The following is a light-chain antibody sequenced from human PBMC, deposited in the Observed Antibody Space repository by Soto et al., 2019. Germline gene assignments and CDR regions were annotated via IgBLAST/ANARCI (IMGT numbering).Light chain of an antibody. CDR1: QSVSSSH. CDR2: SAS. V-gene: IGKV3-20*01. Sequence: IVLTLSPGTLSLSQGERATLSCRASQSVSSSHLAWYQQKPGQAPRLLIYSASSRATGIPDRFSGSGSGTDFTLTISRLEPEDFAVYDCLRYGGFCQVTKVDIK. CDR3: LRYGG. J-gene: IGKJ1*01.